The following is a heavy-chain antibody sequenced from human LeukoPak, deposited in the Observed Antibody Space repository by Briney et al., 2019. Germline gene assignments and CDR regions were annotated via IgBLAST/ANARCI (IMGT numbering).Heavy chain of an antibody. CDR2: INPNSGGT. J-gene: IGHJ3*02. Sequence: GASVKVSCKASGYTFTGYYMHWVRQAPGQGVEWMGWINPNSGGTNYAQKFQGRVTMTRDTSISTAYMELSRLRSDDTAVYYCASVSLPVTGPYAFDIWGQGTMVTVSS. D-gene: IGHD3-10*01. V-gene: IGHV1-2*02. CDR3: ASVSLPVTGPYAFDI. CDR1: GYTFTGYY.